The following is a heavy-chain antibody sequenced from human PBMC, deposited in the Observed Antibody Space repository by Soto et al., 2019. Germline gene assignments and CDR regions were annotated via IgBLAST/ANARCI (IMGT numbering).Heavy chain of an antibody. CDR2: IYWDDDK. CDR1: GLSLSTSGEA. D-gene: IGHD3-10*02. Sequence: QITLKESGPTLVKPTQTLTLTCTFSGLSLSTSGEAVGWIRQPPGKALDWLALIYWDDDKRYNPTLKTRLTITKDPSNNQVVLTLTNMDPVDTATYYCAHYVSTSPAGWFAPWGQGILVPVSS. J-gene: IGHJ5*02. CDR3: AHYVSTSPAGWFAP. V-gene: IGHV2-5*02.